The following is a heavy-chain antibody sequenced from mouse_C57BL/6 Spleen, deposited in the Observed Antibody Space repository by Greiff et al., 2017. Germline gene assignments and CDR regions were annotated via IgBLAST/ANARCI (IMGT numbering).Heavy chain of an antibody. J-gene: IGHJ3*01. CDR1: GYTFTDYN. Sequence: EVQLQQSGPELVKPGASVKIPCKASGYTFTDYNMDWVKQSHGKSLEWIGDINPYNGGTIYNQKFKGKATLTVDKSSSTAYMELRSLTSEDTAVYYCAREDYCGSSNGFAYWGQGTLVTVS. CDR3: AREDYCGSSNGFAY. CDR2: INPYNGGT. D-gene: IGHD1-1*01. V-gene: IGHV1-18*01.